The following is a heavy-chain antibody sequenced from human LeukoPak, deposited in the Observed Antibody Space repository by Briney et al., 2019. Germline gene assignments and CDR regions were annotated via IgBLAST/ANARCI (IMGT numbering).Heavy chain of an antibody. Sequence: PGGSLRLSCAVSGFSFTNFWMSWVRQAPGRGLEWVANIHPEGNEKYHVESVKGRFTISRDNTKNLLFLQMNGLRVEDTAVYYCARGDAFSGDRWGQGTLVTVSS. CDR1: GFSFTNFW. CDR3: ARGDAFSGDR. J-gene: IGHJ5*02. CDR2: IHPEGNEK. V-gene: IGHV3-7*04.